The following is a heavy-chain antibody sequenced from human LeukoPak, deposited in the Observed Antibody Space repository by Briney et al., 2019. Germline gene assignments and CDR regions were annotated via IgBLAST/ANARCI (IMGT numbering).Heavy chain of an antibody. Sequence: GGSLRLFCAASGFPFSSYAMHWVRQAPGKGLEWVAVISYDGSNKYYADSVKGRFTITRDNSKNTLYLQMNSLRAEDTAVYYCAIDGRDYGDYFHYWGQGTRVTVSS. D-gene: IGHD4-17*01. J-gene: IGHJ4*02. V-gene: IGHV3-30-3*01. CDR1: GFPFSSYA. CDR3: AIDGRDYGDYFHY. CDR2: ISYDGSNK.